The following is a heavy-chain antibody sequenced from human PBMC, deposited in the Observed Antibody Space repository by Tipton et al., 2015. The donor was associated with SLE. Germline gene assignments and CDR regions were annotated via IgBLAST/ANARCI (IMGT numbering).Heavy chain of an antibody. CDR2: IRYDGSNK. Sequence: RSLRLSCAASGFTFSTYGMHWVRQAPGKGLEWVAFIRYDGSNKYYADSVKGRFTISRDNSKNTLYLQMSSLRAEDTAVYYCAKDRYCSGGTCVASYLDHWGQGTLVAVSS. CDR1: GFTFSTYG. J-gene: IGHJ4*02. CDR3: AKDRYCSGGTCVASYLDH. D-gene: IGHD2-15*01. V-gene: IGHV3-33*03.